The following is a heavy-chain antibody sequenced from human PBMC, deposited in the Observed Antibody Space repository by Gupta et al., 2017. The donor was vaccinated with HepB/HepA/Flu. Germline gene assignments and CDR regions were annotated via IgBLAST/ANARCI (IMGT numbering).Heavy chain of an antibody. V-gene: IGHV3-23*01. J-gene: IGHJ2*01. D-gene: IGHD5-12*01. CDR3: AGYSGYDDDYGDYVEPVWYFDL. CDR2: ISGSGGST. Sequence: EVQLLESGGGLVQPGGSLRLSCAASGFTFSSYAMIWVRQAPGKGLEWVSAISGSGGSTYYADSVKGRFTISRDNSKNTLYLQMNSLRAEDTAVYYCAGYSGYDDDYGDYVEPVWYFDLWGRGTLVTVSS. CDR1: GFTFSSYA.